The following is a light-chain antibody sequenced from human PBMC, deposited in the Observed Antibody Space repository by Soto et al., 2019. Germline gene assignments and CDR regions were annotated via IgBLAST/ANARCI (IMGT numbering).Light chain of an antibody. CDR1: RSNIGTNL. CDR3: GTWDSNLSAV. Sequence: QSVLTQPPSVSAAPGQKVTISCSGSRSNIGTNLVSWYQQLPGTAPKLLIYDNSERPSGIPDRFSGSKSGTSATLGITGLQTGDEADYYCGTWDSNLSAVFGTGTKLTVL. V-gene: IGLV1-51*01. CDR2: DNS. J-gene: IGLJ1*01.